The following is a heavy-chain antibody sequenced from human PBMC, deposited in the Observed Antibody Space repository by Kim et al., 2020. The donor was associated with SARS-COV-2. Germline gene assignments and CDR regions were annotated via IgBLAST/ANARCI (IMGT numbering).Heavy chain of an antibody. D-gene: IGHD1-1*01. CDR3: AREGHLEGRKGAVVDY. V-gene: IGHV3-48*03. J-gene: IGHJ4*02. Sequence: DSVRGRFTISRDNAKDSLYLQMNGLRAEDTAVYYCAREGHLEGRKGAVVDYWGQGTLVTVSS.